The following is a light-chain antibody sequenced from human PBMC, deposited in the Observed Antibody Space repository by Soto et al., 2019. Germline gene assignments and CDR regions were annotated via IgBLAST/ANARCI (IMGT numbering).Light chain of an antibody. CDR1: SSDVGVYNY. J-gene: IGLJ3*02. V-gene: IGLV2-14*01. CDR2: EVS. Sequence: QSALTQPASVSGSPGQSITISCTGTSSDVGVYNYVSWHQQHPGKAPKLMIYEVSNRPSGVSNRFSGSKSGNTASLTISGLQAEDEADYYCSSYTSSSTLVFSGGTKLTVL. CDR3: SSYTSSSTLV.